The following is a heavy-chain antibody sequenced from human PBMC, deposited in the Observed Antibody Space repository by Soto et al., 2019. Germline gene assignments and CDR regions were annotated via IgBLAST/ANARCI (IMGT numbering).Heavy chain of an antibody. CDR2: VYYSGSS. D-gene: IGHD3-22*01. CDR3: ARMSYFYDKWYFDI. J-gene: IGHJ2*01. V-gene: IGHV4-30-4*01. Sequence: SEPLSLTCSVSGGSINTNDYYWSWIRQTPGKGLEWIGYVYYSGSSDYLPSLKSRLSMSIDKSKNHFHLKLNSVTAADTATYFCARMSYFYDKWYFDIWGRGTLVTVPS. CDR1: GGSINTNDYY.